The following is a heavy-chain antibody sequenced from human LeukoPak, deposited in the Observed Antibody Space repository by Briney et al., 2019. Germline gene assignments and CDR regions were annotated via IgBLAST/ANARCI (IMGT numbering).Heavy chain of an antibody. Sequence: GGSLRLSCSASGFTFSNCWMTWVRQAPGKGVEWGANINQDASRIYYVDPVKGRFTIFRDNAKNSLYLQMNSLPAADTAVYYCARPYRDYYYVFDYWGQGTLVTVSS. V-gene: IGHV3-7*02. CDR1: GFTFSNCW. D-gene: IGHD4-17*01. J-gene: IGHJ4*02. CDR3: ARPYRDYYYVFDY. CDR2: INQDASRI.